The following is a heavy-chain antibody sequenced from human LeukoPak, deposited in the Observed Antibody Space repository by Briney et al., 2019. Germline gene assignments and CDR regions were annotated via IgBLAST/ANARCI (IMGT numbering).Heavy chain of an antibody. CDR2: ISYNGGNQ. CDR1: GFTFSTYG. Sequence: GGSLRLSCVASGFTFSTYGFHWVRQAPGKGLEWVAGISYNGGNQHYADSVKGRFIISRDESKKTLYLHMKSVRPEDTAVYYCAKDLEGYDSAWLVDHWGQGTLVTVSS. J-gene: IGHJ4*02. CDR3: AKDLEGYDSAWLVDH. D-gene: IGHD6-19*01. V-gene: IGHV3-30*18.